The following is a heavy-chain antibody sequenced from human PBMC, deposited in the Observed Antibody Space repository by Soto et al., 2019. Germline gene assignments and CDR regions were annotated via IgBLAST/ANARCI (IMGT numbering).Heavy chain of an antibody. CDR2: ISPGSRYP. J-gene: IGHJ5*02. Sequence: GGSLRLSCAGSGFTFGDSYMSWIRQAPGKGLEWLSYISPGSRYPAYADSVKGRFTISRGNAKRSLYLQMMSLTAEDTAIYYCVRGGGGGLFDPWGQGTMVTVSS. CDR3: VRGGGGGLFDP. CDR1: GFTFGDSY. V-gene: IGHV3-11*06. D-gene: IGHD2-15*01.